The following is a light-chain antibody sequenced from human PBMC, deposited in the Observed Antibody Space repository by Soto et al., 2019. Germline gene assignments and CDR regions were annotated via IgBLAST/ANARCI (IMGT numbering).Light chain of an antibody. CDR3: QQYDSSLWT. CDR2: AAS. CDR1: QSVTSSN. V-gene: IGKV3-20*01. Sequence: EIVLTQSPGTLSLSPGERATLSCMASQSVTSSNLAWYQQKPGQAPRLLIYAASSRATGIPDRFRGSGSGTDFTLTISRLEPEDFAVYYCQQYDSSLWTFGQGTKVEIK. J-gene: IGKJ1*01.